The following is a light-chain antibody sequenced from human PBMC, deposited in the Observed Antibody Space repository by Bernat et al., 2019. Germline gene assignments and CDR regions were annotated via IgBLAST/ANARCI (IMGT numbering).Light chain of an antibody. CDR3: QQYNKWPWT. Sequence: EIVMTQSPATLSVSPGDTATLSCRASQSVRTSLAWYQQITGQAPRLLTHDASTRATGIPARFSGSGSGTEFTLTISSLQSEDFAVYYCQQYNKWPWTFGQGTKVEIK. J-gene: IGKJ1*01. V-gene: IGKV3-15*01. CDR2: DAS. CDR1: QSVRTS.